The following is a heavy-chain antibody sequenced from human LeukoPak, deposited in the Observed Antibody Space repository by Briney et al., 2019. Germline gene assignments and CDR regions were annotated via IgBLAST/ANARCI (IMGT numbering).Heavy chain of an antibody. Sequence: PGGSLRLSCAAAGFTFSSYSMNWVRQPPGRGLEWGTSISSSSSYIYYANSVKGRFTISRDNAKNSLYLQMNSLRAADTAVYDCARVEEQLVWGMDYWGQGTLVTAAS. V-gene: IGHV3-21*01. CDR3: ARVEEQLVWGMDY. CDR1: GFTFSSYS. CDR2: ISSSSSYI. D-gene: IGHD6-13*01. J-gene: IGHJ4*02.